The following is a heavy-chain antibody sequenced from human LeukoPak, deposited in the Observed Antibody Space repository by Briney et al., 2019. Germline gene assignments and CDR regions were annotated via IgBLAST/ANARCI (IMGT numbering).Heavy chain of an antibody. D-gene: IGHD4-17*01. J-gene: IGHJ3*02. CDR1: GGTFSSYA. CDR3: ATCTTVTTLWERYAFDI. CDR2: IIPIFGTA. Sequence: PVKVSCKASGGTFSSYAISWVRQAPGQGLEWIGRIIPIFGTANYAQKFQGRVTITADKSTSTAYMELSSLRSEDTAVYYCATCTTVTTLWERYAFDIWGQGTMVTVSS. V-gene: IGHV1-69*06.